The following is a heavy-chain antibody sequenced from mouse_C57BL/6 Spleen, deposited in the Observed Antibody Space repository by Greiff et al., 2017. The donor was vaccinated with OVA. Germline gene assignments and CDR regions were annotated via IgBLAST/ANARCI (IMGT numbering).Heavy chain of an antibody. CDR3: ARAITTVVAFDY. Sequence: EVKVEESGGGLVKPGGSLKLSCAASGFTFSSYAMSWVRQTPEKRLEWVATISDGGSYTYYPDNVKGRFTISRDNAKNNLYLQMSHLKSEDTAMYYCARAITTVVAFDYWGQGTTLTVSS. CDR1: GFTFSSYA. CDR2: ISDGGSYT. J-gene: IGHJ2*01. D-gene: IGHD1-1*01. V-gene: IGHV5-4*03.